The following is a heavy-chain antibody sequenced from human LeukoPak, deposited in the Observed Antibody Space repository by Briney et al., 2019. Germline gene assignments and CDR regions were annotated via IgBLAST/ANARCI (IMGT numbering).Heavy chain of an antibody. CDR3: ARDKPRGSYYGSIFVS. V-gene: IGHV3-7*01. CDR2: IRDDGGEI. Sequence: GGSLRLSCEASGFTFSSYWMSWVRQAPGKRLEWVANIRDDGGEIYYVDSVKGRFTISRDNAKSSLFLQMNSVRAEDAAVYYCARDKPRGSYYGSIFVSWGQGALVTVSS. D-gene: IGHD1-26*01. J-gene: IGHJ4*02. CDR1: GFTFSSYW.